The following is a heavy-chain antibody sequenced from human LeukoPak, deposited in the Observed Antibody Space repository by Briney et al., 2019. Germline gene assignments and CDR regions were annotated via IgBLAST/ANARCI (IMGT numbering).Heavy chain of an antibody. Sequence: SETLSLTCTVSGGSISSGSYYWSWIRQPAGKGLEWIGRIYTSGSTNYNLSLKSRVTISVDTSKNQFSLKLSSVTAADTAVYYCARDNEDFDYWGQGTLVTVSS. D-gene: IGHD2-8*01. J-gene: IGHJ4*02. CDR1: GGSISSGSYY. V-gene: IGHV4-61*02. CDR2: IYTSGST. CDR3: ARDNEDFDY.